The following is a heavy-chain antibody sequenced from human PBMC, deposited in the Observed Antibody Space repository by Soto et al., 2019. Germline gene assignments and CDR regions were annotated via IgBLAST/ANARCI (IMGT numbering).Heavy chain of an antibody. D-gene: IGHD2-8*01. CDR2: IYHSGST. V-gene: IGHV4-30-2*01. CDR1: GGSISSGGYS. Sequence: CAVSGGSISSGGYSWSWIRQPPGKGLEWIGYIYHSGSTYYNPSLKSRVTISVDRSKNQFSLKLSSVTAADTAVYYCASEKNGIFDYWGQGALVTVSS. CDR3: ASEKNGIFDY. J-gene: IGHJ4*02.